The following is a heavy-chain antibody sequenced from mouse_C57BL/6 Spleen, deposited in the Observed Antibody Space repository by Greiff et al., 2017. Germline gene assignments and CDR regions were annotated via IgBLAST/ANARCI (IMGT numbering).Heavy chain of an antibody. CDR1: GYTFTSYW. CDR2: IYPSDSET. CDR3: AREDDGSAFAY. D-gene: IGHD2-3*01. J-gene: IGHJ3*01. V-gene: IGHV1-61*01. Sequence: QVQLKQPGAELVRPGSSVKLSCKASGYTFTSYWMDWVKQRPGQGLEWIGNIYPSDSETHYNQKFKDKATLTVDKSSSTAYMQLSSLTSEDSAVYYCAREDDGSAFAYWGQGTLVTVSA.